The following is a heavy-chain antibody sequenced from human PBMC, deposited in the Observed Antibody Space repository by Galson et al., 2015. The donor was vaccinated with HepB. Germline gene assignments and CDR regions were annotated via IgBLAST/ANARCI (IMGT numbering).Heavy chain of an antibody. V-gene: IGHV1-69-2*01. Sequence: VKVSCKVSGYTFTDYYMHWVQQAPGKGLEWMGLVDPEDGETIYAEKFQGRVTITADMSTDTAYMELSSVRSEDTAVYYCAREGDVDTAMVVDYWGQGTLVTVSS. CDR1: GYTFTDYY. CDR2: VDPEDGET. CDR3: AREGDVDTAMVVDY. J-gene: IGHJ4*02. D-gene: IGHD5-18*01.